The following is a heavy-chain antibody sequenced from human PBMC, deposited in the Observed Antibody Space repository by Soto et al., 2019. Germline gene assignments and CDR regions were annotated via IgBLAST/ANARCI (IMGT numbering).Heavy chain of an antibody. Sequence: EVQLLESGGGLVQPGGSLRLSCAASGFTFNNYAMSWVRQAPGKGLEWVSGMDYSGGGTYYADSVKGQFTISRDNSKSTLYLQMNSLRPEDTAVYYCAKHIRGVNDALESRGQGTMVTVSS. CDR3: AKHIRGVNDALES. CDR2: MDYSGGGT. CDR1: GFTFNNYA. D-gene: IGHD3-10*01. V-gene: IGHV3-23*01. J-gene: IGHJ3*02.